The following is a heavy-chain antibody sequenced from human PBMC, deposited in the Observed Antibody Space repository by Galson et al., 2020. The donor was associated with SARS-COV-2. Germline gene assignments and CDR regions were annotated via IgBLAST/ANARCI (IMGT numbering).Heavy chain of an antibody. CDR3: ARGGRTRNDL. CDR2: IRGSGNTI. J-gene: IGHJ4*02. V-gene: IGHV3-48*03. CDR1: GFSFSYYE. D-gene: IGHD1-1*01. Sequence: GGSLRLSCRTSGFSFSYYEMNWVRQAPGKGLEWVSYIRGSGNTIYYADSVKGRFTISRDNAENSLFLQMNSLTVEDTGVYYCARGGRTRNDLWGQGTLVTVSS.